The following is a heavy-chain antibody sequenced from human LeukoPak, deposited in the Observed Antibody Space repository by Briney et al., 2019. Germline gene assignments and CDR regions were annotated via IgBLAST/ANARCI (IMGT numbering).Heavy chain of an antibody. CDR3: ARERYYYGSGSYLTFDY. D-gene: IGHD3-10*01. J-gene: IGHJ4*02. CDR1: GYTFTGYY. Sequence: ASVKVSCKASGYTFTGYYMHWVRQAPGQGLEWMGRINPNSGGTNYAQKFQGRVTMTRETSISTAYMELSRLRSDDTAVYYCARERYYYGSGSYLTFDYWGQGTLVTVSS. CDR2: INPNSGGT. V-gene: IGHV1-2*06.